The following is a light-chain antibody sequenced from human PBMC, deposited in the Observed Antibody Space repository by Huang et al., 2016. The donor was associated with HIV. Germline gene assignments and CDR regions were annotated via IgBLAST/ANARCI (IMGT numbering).Light chain of an antibody. J-gene: IGKJ1*01. Sequence: DIQMTQSPSSLSASVGDRVTITCRASQGIGNSLAWYQQKPEKAPRLLLYATSRLESGVPSRFSGSGYGTHYTLTIRTLQPEDIASYYCQQYHGIPWTFGQGTKVEIK. CDR3: QQYHGIPWT. CDR2: ATS. CDR1: QGIGNS. V-gene: IGKV1-NL1*01.